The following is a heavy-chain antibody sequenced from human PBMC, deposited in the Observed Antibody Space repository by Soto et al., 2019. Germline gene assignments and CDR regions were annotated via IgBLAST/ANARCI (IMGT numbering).Heavy chain of an antibody. J-gene: IGHJ3*02. CDR1: GGSISSNNYF. Sequence: QVQLQESGPGLVKPSQTLSLTCTVSGGSISSNNYFWSWIRQHPGKGLEWIGYISYTGSVYYSPSLASRVTSSVDTSKNQLSLRLTAVTAADTSRYFCAREVVSPATSDACDIWGQGTMVTVSS. V-gene: IGHV4-31*03. CDR3: AREVVSPATSDACDI. D-gene: IGHD1-26*01. CDR2: ISYTGSV.